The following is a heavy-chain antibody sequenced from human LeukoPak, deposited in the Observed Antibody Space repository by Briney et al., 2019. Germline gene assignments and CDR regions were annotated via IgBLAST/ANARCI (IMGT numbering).Heavy chain of an antibody. CDR1: GFTFSSYA. J-gene: IGHJ4*02. Sequence: GASLRLSCAASGFTFSSYAMSWVRQAPGKGLEWVSAISGSGGSTYYADSVKGRFTISRDNSKNTLYLQMNSLRAEDTAVYYCAKLPSDCSGGSCNEDYWGQGTLVTVCS. CDR3: AKLPSDCSGGSCNEDY. V-gene: IGHV3-23*01. CDR2: ISGSGGST. D-gene: IGHD2-15*01.